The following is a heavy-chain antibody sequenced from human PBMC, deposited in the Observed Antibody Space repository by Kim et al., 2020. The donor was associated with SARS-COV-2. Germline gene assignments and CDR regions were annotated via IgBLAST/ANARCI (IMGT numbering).Heavy chain of an antibody. CDR2: ISGSGGST. Sequence: GGSLRLSCAASGFTFSSYAMSWVRQAPGKGLEWVSAISGSGGSTYYADSVKGRFTISRDNSKNTLYLQMNSLRAEDTAVYYCAKDPIRFYGDYSDYYYYGMDVWGQGTTVTVSS. J-gene: IGHJ6*02. D-gene: IGHD4-17*01. CDR1: GFTFSSYA. CDR3: AKDPIRFYGDYSDYYYYGMDV. V-gene: IGHV3-23*01.